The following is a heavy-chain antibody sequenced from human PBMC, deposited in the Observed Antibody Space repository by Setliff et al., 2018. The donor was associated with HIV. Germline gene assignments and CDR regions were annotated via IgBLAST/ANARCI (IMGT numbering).Heavy chain of an antibody. CDR1: NTSVSGYY. D-gene: IGHD3-10*01. V-gene: IGHV4-34*01. Sequence: SETLSLTCAVYNTSVSGYYWTWIRQPPGRGLEWIGEINQSGGTDYNPSLRSRVYMSLDTSKNQFSLKLLSVTAADSAVYYCTRGLGITMVRGIRTFDPWGQGTQVTVSS. CDR2: INQSGGT. J-gene: IGHJ5*02. CDR3: TRGLGITMVRGIRTFDP.